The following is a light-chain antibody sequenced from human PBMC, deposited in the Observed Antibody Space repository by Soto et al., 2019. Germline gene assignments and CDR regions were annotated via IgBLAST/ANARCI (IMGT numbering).Light chain of an antibody. J-gene: IGKJ4*01. CDR3: QQYNNWPRALT. V-gene: IGKV3-15*01. Sequence: EIVMTQSPATLSVSPGERATLSCRASQSVSSNLAWYQQKPGQAPRLLIYGASTRATGIPARFSGSGSGQEFTLTIRSLQSEDFAVYYCQQYNNWPRALTFGGGTKVEIK. CDR2: GAS. CDR1: QSVSSN.